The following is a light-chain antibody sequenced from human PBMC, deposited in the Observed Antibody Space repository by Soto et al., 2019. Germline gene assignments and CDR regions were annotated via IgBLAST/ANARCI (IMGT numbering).Light chain of an antibody. CDR2: GGS. V-gene: IGKV3-20*01. CDR3: QQHGTSPLT. J-gene: IGKJ4*01. Sequence: EIVLTQSPGTLALSPGERATLSCRASQSVDSKYFSWYQQKPGQAPRLLIYGGSRRATGVPDRFSGAGSGTDFTLTISRLEPEDFAVFYCQQHGTSPLTFGGGTKVEMK. CDR1: QSVDSKY.